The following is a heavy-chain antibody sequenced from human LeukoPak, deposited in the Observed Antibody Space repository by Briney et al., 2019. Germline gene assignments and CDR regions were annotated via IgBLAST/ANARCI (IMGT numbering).Heavy chain of an antibody. J-gene: IGHJ3*02. Sequence: GGPLRLSCAASGFTFSTYWMTWVRQAPGKGLEWAANVKQDGSEEYYVDSVKGRFTISRDNAKNSLYLQMNSLRAEDTALYYCARDPYDGGGYAAFDIWGQGTMVTVYS. CDR3: ARDPYDGGGYAAFDI. CDR1: GFTFSTYW. D-gene: IGHD3-22*01. CDR2: VKQDGSEE. V-gene: IGHV3-7*01.